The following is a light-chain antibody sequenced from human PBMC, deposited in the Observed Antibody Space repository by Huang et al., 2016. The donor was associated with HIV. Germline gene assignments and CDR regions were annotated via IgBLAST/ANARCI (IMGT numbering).Light chain of an antibody. CDR1: QVISSA. Sequence: TQLTQSPSSLSANVGDRVVLTCWARQVISSALAWYQQKPGKPPTLLVHGASALERGVPGRFSGSGSGTEFTLTISSLQPDVFATYFCQKYDSYPWTFGQGTKVEIK. CDR2: GAS. J-gene: IGKJ1*01. V-gene: IGKV1-13*02. CDR3: QKYDSYPWT.